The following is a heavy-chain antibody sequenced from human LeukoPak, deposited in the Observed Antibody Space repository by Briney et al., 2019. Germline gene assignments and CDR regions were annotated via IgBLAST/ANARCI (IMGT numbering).Heavy chain of an antibody. CDR1: GFTFSSYG. V-gene: IGHV3-21*01. CDR2: INSNSRYK. Sequence: GGSLRLSCAASGFTFSSYGMSWVRQAPGKGLEWVSSINSNSRYKYYADSVKGRFTISRDNSKNMLFLQMDSLKPEDTAVYYCARFSEVYYYVDVWGTGTTVTVSS. D-gene: IGHD2/OR15-2a*01. J-gene: IGHJ6*03. CDR3: ARFSEVYYYVDV.